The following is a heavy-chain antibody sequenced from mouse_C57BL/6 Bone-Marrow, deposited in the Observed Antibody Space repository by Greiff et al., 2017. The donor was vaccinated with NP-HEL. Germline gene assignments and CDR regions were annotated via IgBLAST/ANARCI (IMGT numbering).Heavy chain of an antibody. CDR3: ARGYDYLKAMDY. V-gene: IGHV5-15*01. J-gene: IGHJ4*01. CDR1: GFTFSDYG. CDR2: ISNLAYSI. Sequence: EVKLMESGGGLVQPGGSLKLSCAASGFTFSDYGMAWVRQAPRKGPEWVAFISNLAYSIYYADTVTGRFTISRENAKNTLYLEMSSLRSEDTAMYYCARGYDYLKAMDYWGQGTSVTVSS. D-gene: IGHD2-4*01.